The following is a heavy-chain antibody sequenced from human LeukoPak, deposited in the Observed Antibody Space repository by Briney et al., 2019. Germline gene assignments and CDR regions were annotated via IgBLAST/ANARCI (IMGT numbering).Heavy chain of an antibody. D-gene: IGHD6-13*01. Sequence: GGSLRLSCAASGFTFSSYSMNWVRQAPGKGLEWVSAISGSGGSTYYADSVKGRFTISRDNSKNTLYLQMNSLRAEDTAVYYCAKEGGSSSWSREFDYWGQGTLVTVSS. V-gene: IGHV3-23*01. CDR2: ISGSGGST. CDR1: GFTFSSYS. CDR3: AKEGGSSSWSREFDY. J-gene: IGHJ4*02.